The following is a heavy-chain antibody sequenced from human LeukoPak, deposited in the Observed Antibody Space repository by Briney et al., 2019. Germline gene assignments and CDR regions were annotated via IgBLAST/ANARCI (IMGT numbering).Heavy chain of an antibody. CDR2: ISYDGSNK. V-gene: IGHV3-30*04. CDR1: GFTFSSYA. J-gene: IGHJ4*02. CDR3: SGGRQGLDY. D-gene: IGHD2-15*01. Sequence: PGGSLRLSCAASGFTFSSYAMHWVRQAPGKGLEWVAVISYDGSNKYYADSVKGRFTISRDNSKNTLYLQMNSLRAEDTAVYYCSGGRQGLDYWGQGTLVTVSS.